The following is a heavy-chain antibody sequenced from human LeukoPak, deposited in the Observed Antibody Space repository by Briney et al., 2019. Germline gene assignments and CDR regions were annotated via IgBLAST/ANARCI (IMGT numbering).Heavy chain of an antibody. V-gene: IGHV1-24*01. CDR2: FDHGDGEP. CDR1: VYTLTELS. J-gene: IGHJ6*02. Sequence: SSVNVSCKVSVYTLTELSMHGVRQPPGRGHEWMGGFDHGDGEPIYAQKFQGRVTMTEDTSTDTAYMELSSLRSEDAAVYYCATTRDYGMDVWGQGTTVTVSS. CDR3: ATTRDYGMDV. D-gene: IGHD5-24*01.